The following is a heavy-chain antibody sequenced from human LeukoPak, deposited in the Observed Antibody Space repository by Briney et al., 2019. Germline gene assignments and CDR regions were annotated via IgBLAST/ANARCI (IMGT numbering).Heavy chain of an antibody. CDR1: GFTVSSNY. V-gene: IGHV3-66*01. J-gene: IGHJ6*02. CDR3: ARDRLHQIYGMDV. CDR2: IYSGGST. D-gene: IGHD2-15*01. Sequence: PGGSLRLSCAASGFTVSSNYMSWVRQAPGKGLEWVSVIYSGGSTYYADSVKGRFTISRDNSKNTLYLQMNSLRAEDTAVYYCARDRLHQIYGMDVWGQGTTVTVSS.